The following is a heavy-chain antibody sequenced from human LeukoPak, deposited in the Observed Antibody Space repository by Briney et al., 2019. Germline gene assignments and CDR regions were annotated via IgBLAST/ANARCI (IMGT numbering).Heavy chain of an antibody. V-gene: IGHV1-46*01. CDR3: ASPGRRYDSSGFYFDY. D-gene: IGHD3-22*01. J-gene: IGHJ4*02. Sequence: ASVKVSCKASGYTFTSYYMHWVRQAPGQGLEWMGIINPSGGSTSYAQKFQGRVTMTRDTSTSTVYMELSSLRSEDTAVYYCASPGRRYDSSGFYFDYWGQGTLVTVSS. CDR2: INPSGGST. CDR1: GYTFTSYY.